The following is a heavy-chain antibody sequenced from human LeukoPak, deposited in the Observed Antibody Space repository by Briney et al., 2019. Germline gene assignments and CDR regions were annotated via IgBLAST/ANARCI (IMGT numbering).Heavy chain of an antibody. J-gene: IGHJ4*02. CDR2: INLTGGIA. D-gene: IGHD5-18*01. CDR3: ARAPWIQLFFFDY. CDR1: GGTFSSYA. V-gene: IGHV1-46*01. Sequence: ASVKVSCKASGGTFSSYAISWVRQAPGQGLEWIGIINLTGGIARFAQKFQGRVSMTRDTSTSTVYMELSSLRSEDTAVYYCARAPWIQLFFFDYWGQGTLVTVSS.